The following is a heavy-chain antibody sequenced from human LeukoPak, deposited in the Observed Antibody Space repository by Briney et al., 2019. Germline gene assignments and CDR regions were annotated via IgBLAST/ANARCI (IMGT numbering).Heavy chain of an antibody. CDR1: GGSFSGYY. Sequence: NSSETLSLTCAVYGGSFSGYYWSWIRQPPGKGLEWIGEINHSGSTNYNPSLKSRVTISVDTSKNQFSLKLSSVTAADTAVYYCAREGVEGYDSSTRATDYWGQGTLVTVSS. CDR3: AREGVEGYDSSTRATDY. D-gene: IGHD3-22*01. J-gene: IGHJ4*02. V-gene: IGHV4-34*01. CDR2: INHSGST.